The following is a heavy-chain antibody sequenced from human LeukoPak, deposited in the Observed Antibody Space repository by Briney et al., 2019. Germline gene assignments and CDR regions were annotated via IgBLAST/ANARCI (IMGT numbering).Heavy chain of an antibody. CDR2: IGWNSGSI. V-gene: IGHV3-9*03. CDR3: AKEGYSGYEH. CDR1: GFTFDDYA. D-gene: IGHD5-12*01. Sequence: GRSLRLSCAASGFTFDDYAMHWVRQAPGKGLEWVSGIGWNSGSIGYADSVKGRFTISRDNAKNSLYLQMNSLRAEDMALYYCAKEGYSGYEHWGQGTLVTVSS. J-gene: IGHJ1*01.